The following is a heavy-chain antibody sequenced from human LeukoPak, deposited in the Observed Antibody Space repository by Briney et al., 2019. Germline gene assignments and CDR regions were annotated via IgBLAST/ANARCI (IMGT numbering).Heavy chain of an antibody. D-gene: IGHD4-17*01. V-gene: IGHV3-53*01. Sequence: PGGSLRLSCAASGFFVNSTYMSWVRQAPGKGLEWVSVINSGGNTYYADSVKGRFTISRDNSKNTLYLQMNSLRAEGTAVYYCATGPVTIWGQGTLVTVSP. CDR1: GFFVNSTY. J-gene: IGHJ4*02. CDR3: ATGPVTI. CDR2: INSGGNT.